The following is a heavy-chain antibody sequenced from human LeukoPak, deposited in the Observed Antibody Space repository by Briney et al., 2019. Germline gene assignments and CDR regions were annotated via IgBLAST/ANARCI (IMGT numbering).Heavy chain of an antibody. D-gene: IGHD2-8*01. CDR2: ISWNSVSI. CDR3: AREILMGWFDL. V-gene: IGHV3-9*01. Sequence: GGSLRLSCVASGFTFDDYAMHWVRQAPGKGLEWVSGISWNSVSIGYADSVKGRFTVSRDNAKNSLYLQMNSLRPEDTAVYYCAREILMGWFDLWGQGTLVTVSS. J-gene: IGHJ5*02. CDR1: GFTFDDYA.